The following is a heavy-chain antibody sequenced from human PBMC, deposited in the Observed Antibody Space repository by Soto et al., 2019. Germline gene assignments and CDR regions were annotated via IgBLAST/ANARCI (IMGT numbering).Heavy chain of an antibody. V-gene: IGHV4-4*02. D-gene: IGHD5-18*01. J-gene: IGHJ4*02. Sequence: QVQLQESGPGLVKPSGTLSLTCAVSGVSIRSSKWWSWVRQSPGKGLEWIGEIYHSGSTNYNPSLMSRVTISMDESKNQFSLRLSSVTAADTAEYYCARSGYSDGYDVFDYWGQGTLVSVSS. CDR1: GVSIRSSKW. CDR3: ARSGYSDGYDVFDY. CDR2: IYHSGST.